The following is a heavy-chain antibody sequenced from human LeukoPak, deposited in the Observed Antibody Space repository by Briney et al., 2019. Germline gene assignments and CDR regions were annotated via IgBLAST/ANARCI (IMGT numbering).Heavy chain of an antibody. CDR2: INDSGDRT. J-gene: IGHJ4*02. CDR1: GFTFSSYA. CDR3: AKSYSTSWYYDY. V-gene: IGHV3-23*01. Sequence: GGSLRLSCAASGFTFSSYAMSWVRQAPGKGLEWVSAINDSGDRTYYADSVKGRFTISRDNSRNMLYLQMNSLRAEDTAVYYCAKSYSTSWYYDYWGQGTLVTVSS. D-gene: IGHD6-13*01.